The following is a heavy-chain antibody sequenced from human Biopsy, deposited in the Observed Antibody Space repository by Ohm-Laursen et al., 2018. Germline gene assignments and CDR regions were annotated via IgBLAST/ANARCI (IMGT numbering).Heavy chain of an antibody. CDR1: GGSISRRTHY. D-gene: IGHD3-3*01. CDR3: ARHDLSDFWSGYPNFFDR. J-gene: IGHJ5*02. Sequence: SDTLSLTCTLSGGSISRRTHYWGWIRQTPGRGLEWIGTVYYSGTTYDNPSLKNRVIISVDTSKNQFSLSLKTVTAADTAVYYCARHDLSDFWSGYPNFFDRWGQGTLVTVSS. V-gene: IGHV4-39*01. CDR2: VYYSGTT.